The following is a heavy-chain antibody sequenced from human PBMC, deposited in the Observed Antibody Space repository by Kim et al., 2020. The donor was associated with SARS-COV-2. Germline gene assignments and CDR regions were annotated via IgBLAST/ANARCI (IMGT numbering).Heavy chain of an antibody. D-gene: IGHD2-2*01. Sequence: SVKGRFTISRDNSKNTLYLQMNSLRAEDTAVYYCARSYCSSTSCYEIDYWGQGTLVTVSS. V-gene: IGHV3-30*01. J-gene: IGHJ4*02. CDR3: ARSYCSSTSCYEIDY.